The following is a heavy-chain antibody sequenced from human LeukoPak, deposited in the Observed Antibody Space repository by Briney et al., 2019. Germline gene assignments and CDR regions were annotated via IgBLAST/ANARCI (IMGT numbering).Heavy chain of an antibody. Sequence: SETLSLTCTVSGASISSFYWSWVRQPPGKGLDWIGYIYYSGSTNYNPSLKSRVTISVDTSKNQFSLKLSSVTAADTAVYYCARQYCSGGSCYWYFDLWGRGTLVTVSS. CDR3: ARQYCSGGSCYWYFDL. V-gene: IGHV4-59*01. D-gene: IGHD2-15*01. CDR1: GASISSFY. J-gene: IGHJ2*01. CDR2: IYYSGST.